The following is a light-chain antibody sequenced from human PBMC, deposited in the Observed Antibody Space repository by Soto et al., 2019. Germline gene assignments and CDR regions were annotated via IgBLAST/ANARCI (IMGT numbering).Light chain of an antibody. CDR1: SSSIGTNY. J-gene: IGLJ1*01. CDR2: KNN. CDR3: ASWDDSLSGYV. Sequence: QSVLTQPPSASGTPGQRVTISCSGSSSSIGTNYVYWYQQFPGTAPKLLIYKNNQRPSGLPDRFSGSKSGTSASLAISGLRSEDEADYHCASWDDSLSGYVLGTGTKLTVL. V-gene: IGLV1-47*01.